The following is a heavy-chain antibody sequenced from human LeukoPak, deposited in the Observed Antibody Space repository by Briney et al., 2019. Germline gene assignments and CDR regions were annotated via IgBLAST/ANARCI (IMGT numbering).Heavy chain of an antibody. V-gene: IGHV4-30-4*01. CDR2: IYYSGST. J-gene: IGHJ4*02. D-gene: IGHD1-14*01. CDR1: GGSISSGDYY. Sequence: SETLSLTCTVSGGSISSGDYYWSWIRQPPGKGLEWIGYIYYSGSTNYNPSLKSRVTISVDTSKNQFSLKLSSVTAADTAVYYCAAATGTNHFDYWGQGTLVTVSS. CDR3: AAATGTNHFDY.